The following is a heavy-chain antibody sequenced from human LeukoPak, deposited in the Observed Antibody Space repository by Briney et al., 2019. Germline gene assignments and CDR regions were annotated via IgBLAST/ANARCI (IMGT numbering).Heavy chain of an antibody. D-gene: IGHD4-17*01. V-gene: IGHV3-23*01. CDR1: GFTFRVYA. CDR3: AKDRDGDFHFYLDV. J-gene: IGHJ6*04. CDR2: ISGTGTKT. Sequence: PGGSLRLSCEASGFTFRVYAMNWIRQAPGKGLEWVSLISGTGTKTSYADSVKGRFTISRDNSRNMVFLQMHSLRAEDTAVYYCAKDRDGDFHFYLDVWGKGTTVSVSS.